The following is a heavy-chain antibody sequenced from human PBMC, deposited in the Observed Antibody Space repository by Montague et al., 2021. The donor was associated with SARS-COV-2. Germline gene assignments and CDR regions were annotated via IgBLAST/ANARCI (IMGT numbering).Heavy chain of an antibody. CDR2: IYNTGRT. V-gene: IGHV4-61*08. D-gene: IGHD2-2*01. J-gene: IGHJ3*02. CDR1: GGSVTSGDYY. CDR3: ATEMPAYDVFDI. Sequence: SETLSLTCTVSGGSVTSGDYYWTWIRQPPGKGLEWIGYIYNTGRTNYXXXLKSRVTISMGTSKNQFSLKVNSVSAADTAVYYCATEMPAYDVFDIWGQGTMVTVSS.